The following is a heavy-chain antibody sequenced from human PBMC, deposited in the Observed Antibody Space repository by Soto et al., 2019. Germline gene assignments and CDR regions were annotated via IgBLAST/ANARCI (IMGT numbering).Heavy chain of an antibody. CDR2: IIPILGIA. Sequence: VKVSCKASGGTFSSYTISWVRQAPGQGLEWMGRIIPILGIANYAQKFQGRVTITADKSTSTAYMELSSLRSEDTAVYYCARDRVATIYYHYYGMDVWGQGTTVTVSS. J-gene: IGHJ6*02. D-gene: IGHD5-12*01. V-gene: IGHV1-69*10. CDR1: GGTFSSYT. CDR3: ARDRVATIYYHYYGMDV.